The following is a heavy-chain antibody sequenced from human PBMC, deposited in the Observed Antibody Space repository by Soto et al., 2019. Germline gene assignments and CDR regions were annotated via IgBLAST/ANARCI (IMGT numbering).Heavy chain of an antibody. V-gene: IGHV4-4*07. Sequence: PSATQSLTCSVSGVSISSAFWSWVRQPAGKGPEYLGRIYSGGSANQNPSLKSRLSISADTSKNQFSLKVNSVTAADTAVYHCARVPTQVSQCYFFDSWGQGTLVTVSS. D-gene: IGHD2-8*01. J-gene: IGHJ4*02. CDR1: GVSISSAF. CDR3: ARVPTQVSQCYFFDS. CDR2: IYSGGSA.